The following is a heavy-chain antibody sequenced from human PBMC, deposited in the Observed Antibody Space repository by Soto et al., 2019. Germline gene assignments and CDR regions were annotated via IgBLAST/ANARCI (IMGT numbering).Heavy chain of an antibody. CDR2: IIPILGIA. CDR3: ARDLSTDYDILTGYWYY. V-gene: IGHV1-69*04. J-gene: IGHJ4*02. D-gene: IGHD3-9*01. CDR1: GGTFSSYT. Sequence: GASVKVSCKASGGTFSSYTIIWVRQAPGQGLEWMGRIIPILGIANYAQKFQGRVTITADKSTSTAYMELSSLRSEDTAVYYCARDLSTDYDILTGYWYYWGQGTLVTVSS.